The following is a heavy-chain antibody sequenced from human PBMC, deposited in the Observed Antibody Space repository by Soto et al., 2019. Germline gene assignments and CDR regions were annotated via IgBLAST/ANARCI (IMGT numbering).Heavy chain of an antibody. CDR3: GRGSGLTWFDP. Sequence: QVQLVQSGAEVKKPGASVKVSCKASGYTFTSYAMHWVRQAPGQRLEWMGWINAGNGNTKYSQKFQGRVTITRDTSASTAYMELSSLRSEDTAVYCCGRGSGLTWFDPWGQGTLVTVSS. CDR1: GYTFTSYA. V-gene: IGHV1-3*01. CDR2: INAGNGNT. J-gene: IGHJ5*02. D-gene: IGHD3-10*01.